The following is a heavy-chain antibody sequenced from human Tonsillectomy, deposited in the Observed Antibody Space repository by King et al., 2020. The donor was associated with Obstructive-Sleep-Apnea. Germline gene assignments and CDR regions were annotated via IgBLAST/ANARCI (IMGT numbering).Heavy chain of an antibody. V-gene: IGHV5-10-1*01. J-gene: IGHJ6*02. Sequence: QLVQSGAEVKKPGESLRLSCKVSGYSFTSYWISWVRHMPGKGLEWMGRIDPSDSYPNYSPSFQGHVTISADKSISTAYLQWSSLKASDTAMDYCAMLDYDSSGYYPYYYGMDVWGQGTTVTVSS. CDR2: IDPSDSYP. D-gene: IGHD3-22*01. CDR1: GYSFTSYW. CDR3: AMLDYDSSGYYPYYYGMDV.